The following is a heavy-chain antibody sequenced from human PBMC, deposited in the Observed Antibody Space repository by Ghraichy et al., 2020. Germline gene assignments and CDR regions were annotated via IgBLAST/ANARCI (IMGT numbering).Heavy chain of an antibody. CDR1: GGSFSGYY. CDR2: INHSGST. J-gene: IGHJ4*02. D-gene: IGHD6-13*01. V-gene: IGHV4-34*01. CDR3: ARDGTLAAAGTGGFDY. Sequence: SETLSLTCAVYGGSFSGYYWSWIRQPPGKGLEWIGEINHSGSTNYNPSLKSRVTISVDTSKNQFSLKLSSVTAADTAVYYCARDGTLAAAGTGGFDYWGQGTLVTVSS.